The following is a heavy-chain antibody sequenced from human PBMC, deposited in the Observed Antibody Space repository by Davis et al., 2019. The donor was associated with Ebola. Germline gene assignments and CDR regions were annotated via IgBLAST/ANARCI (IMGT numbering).Heavy chain of an antibody. V-gene: IGHV3-7*01. CDR1: GFTFSSYE. J-gene: IGHJ4*02. CDR2: IKQDGSEK. CDR3: AKDDHWFTSSSLTY. D-gene: IGHD6-6*01. Sequence: PGGSLRLSCAASGFTFSSYEMNWVRQAPGEGLEWVANIKQDGSEKYYVDSVKGRFTISRDNTKNTLYLQMNSLRVEDTAIYYCAKDDHWFTSSSLTYWGQGSLVTVSS.